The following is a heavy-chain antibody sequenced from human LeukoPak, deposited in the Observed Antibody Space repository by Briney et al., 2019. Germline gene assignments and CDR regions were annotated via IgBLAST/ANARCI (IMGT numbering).Heavy chain of an antibody. J-gene: IGHJ5*02. CDR2: ISAYNGNT. D-gene: IGHD3-16*02. CDR1: GYTFTKYG. CDR3: AREEDRDYVWGSYRS. Sequence: ASVKVSCKASGYTFTKYGITWVRQAPGQGLEWMGWISAYNGNTNYAQKLQGRVTMTTDTSTSTAYMELRSLRSGDTAVYYCAREEDRDYVWGSYRSWGQGTLVTVSS. V-gene: IGHV1-18*01.